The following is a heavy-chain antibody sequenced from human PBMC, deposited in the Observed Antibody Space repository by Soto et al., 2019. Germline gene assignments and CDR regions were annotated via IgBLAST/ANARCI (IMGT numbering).Heavy chain of an antibody. CDR1: GGTFSSYA. V-gene: IGHV1-69*01. D-gene: IGHD3-22*01. CDR3: ARDHYDSSGYFGGDFDY. J-gene: IGHJ4*02. Sequence: QVQLVQSGAEVKKPGSSVKVSCKASGGTFSSYAISWVRQAPGQGLEWMGGIIPIFGTANYAQKFQGRVTITADESTSTAYMELSSLRSEDTAVYYCARDHYDSSGYFGGDFDYWGQGTLVTVSS. CDR2: IIPIFGTA.